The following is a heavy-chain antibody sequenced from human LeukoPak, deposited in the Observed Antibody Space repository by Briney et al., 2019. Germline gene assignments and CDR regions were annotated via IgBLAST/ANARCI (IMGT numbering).Heavy chain of an antibody. Sequence: GASVKVSCKASGYTFTYRYLHWVRQAPGQGLEWMGIINPSGGSTSYAQKFQGRVTMTRDTSTSTVYMELSSLRSEDTAVYYCARDRADYYDSSGYPDPFDYWGQGTLVTVSS. J-gene: IGHJ4*02. CDR3: ARDRADYYDSSGYPDPFDY. CDR2: INPSGGST. CDR1: GYTFTYRY. D-gene: IGHD3-22*01. V-gene: IGHV1-46*01.